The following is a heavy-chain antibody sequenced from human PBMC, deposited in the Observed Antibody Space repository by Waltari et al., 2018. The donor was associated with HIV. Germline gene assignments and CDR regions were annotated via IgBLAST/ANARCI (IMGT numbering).Heavy chain of an antibody. V-gene: IGHV3-7*01. CDR3: ARIGTFPHNYAMDF. CDR1: GFTFTNYW. Sequence: EVQLMESGGGLVQSGGSLRLPCAASGFTFTNYWLSWVRQTPGKGLEWVAYIKDDGSEKYYMGSVKGRFTISRDNAKNSMFLQMNSLRAEDTAVYYCARIGTFPHNYAMDFWGQGTTVTVSS. D-gene: IGHD1-26*01. CDR2: IKDDGSEK. J-gene: IGHJ6*02.